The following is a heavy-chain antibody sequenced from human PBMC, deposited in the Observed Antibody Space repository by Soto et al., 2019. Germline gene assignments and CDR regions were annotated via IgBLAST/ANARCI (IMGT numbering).Heavy chain of an antibody. V-gene: IGHV1-18*01. Sequence: ASVKVSCKASVYTFTSYRISWVRPAPGQGLERMGWINAYNGNTNYAQKLQGRVTMTTDTSTSTAYMELSSLRSDDTAVYYCASSASSGWYYFCCWGRGTLGAACS. J-gene: IGHJ4*03. CDR2: INAYNGNT. D-gene: IGHD6-13*01. CDR3: ASSASSGWYYFCC. CDR1: VYTFTSYR.